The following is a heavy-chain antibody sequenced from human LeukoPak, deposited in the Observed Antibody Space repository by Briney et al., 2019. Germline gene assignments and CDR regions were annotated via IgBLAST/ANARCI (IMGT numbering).Heavy chain of an antibody. CDR3: ARPQQLVSVFDY. D-gene: IGHD6-13*01. V-gene: IGHV3-21*01. CDR2: ISTSSSYI. J-gene: IGHJ4*02. CDR1: GFTFNKYS. Sequence: GGSLRLSCAASGFTFNKYSMNWVRQAPGKGLEWVSSISTSSSYIYYADSVKGRFTISRDNAKNSLYLQMNSLRAEDTAVYYCARPQQLVSVFDYWGQGTLVTVSS.